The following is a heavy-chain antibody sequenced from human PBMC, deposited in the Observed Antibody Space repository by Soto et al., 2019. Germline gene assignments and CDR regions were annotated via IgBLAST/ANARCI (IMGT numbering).Heavy chain of an antibody. V-gene: IGHV1-69*06. CDR3: AIEGNSNDLREGVYGIDV. Sequence: QVQLVQSGAEVKKPGSSVKVSCKASGGTFSSYAISWVRQAPGQGLEWMGGIIPIIGTANYAQKFQGSVTITADKATSTVYMELSSLGSEDTAVYYCAIEGNSNDLREGVYGIDVWGQGTTVTVSS. J-gene: IGHJ6*02. CDR1: GGTFSSYA. D-gene: IGHD1-20*01. CDR2: IIPIIGTA.